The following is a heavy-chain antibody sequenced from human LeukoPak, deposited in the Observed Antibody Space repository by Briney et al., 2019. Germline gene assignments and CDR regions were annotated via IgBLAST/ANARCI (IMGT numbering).Heavy chain of an antibody. V-gene: IGHV1-18*01. D-gene: IGHD6-6*01. CDR3: ARGSAMAQKQLVRHFDS. CDR1: GYTFTSYG. CDR2: INAYNGNT. J-gene: IGHJ4*02. Sequence: DPVKVSCKASGYTFTSYGISWVRQAPGQGLEWMGWINAYNGNTKYAQKLQDRVTMTTDTSTTTAYMEVRSLTSDDTAVYYCARGSAMAQKQLVRHFDSWGQGTLV.